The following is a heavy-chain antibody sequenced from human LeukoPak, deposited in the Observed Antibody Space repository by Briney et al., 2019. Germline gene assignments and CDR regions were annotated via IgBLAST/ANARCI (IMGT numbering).Heavy chain of an antibody. J-gene: IGHJ6*03. CDR2: IIPIFGTA. CDR1: GGTFSSYA. V-gene: IGHV1-69*13. CDR3: ASGRYCSSTSCHYSNYYYYYMDV. Sequence: ASVKVSCKXSGGTFSSYAISWVRQAPGQGLEWMGGIIPIFGTANYAQKFQGRVTITADESTSTAYMELSSLRSEDTAVYYCASGRYCSSTSCHYSNYYYYYMDVWGKGTTVTVSS. D-gene: IGHD2-2*01.